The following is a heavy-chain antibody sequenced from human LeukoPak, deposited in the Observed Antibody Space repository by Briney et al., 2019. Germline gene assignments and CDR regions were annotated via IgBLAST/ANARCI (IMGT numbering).Heavy chain of an antibody. Sequence: GGSLRLSCAASGFTFSSYSMNWVRQAPGKGLEWVSSISSSSSYIYYADSVKGRFTTSRDNAKNSLYLQMNSLRAEDTAVYYCARDPPIVVVPAVYGMDVWGQGTTVTVSS. D-gene: IGHD2-2*01. CDR1: GFTFSSYS. V-gene: IGHV3-21*01. J-gene: IGHJ6*02. CDR2: ISSSSSYI. CDR3: ARDPPIVVVPAVYGMDV.